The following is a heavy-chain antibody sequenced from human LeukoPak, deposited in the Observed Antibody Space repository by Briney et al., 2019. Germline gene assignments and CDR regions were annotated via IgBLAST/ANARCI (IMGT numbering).Heavy chain of an antibody. CDR2: ISAYNGNT. CDR3: ASKVDYYGSGSYYPPPVDI. V-gene: IGHV1-18*01. J-gene: IGHJ3*02. Sequence: ASVKVSCKASGYTFTSYDINWVRQATGQGLEWMGWISAYNGNTNYAQKLQGRVTMTTDTSTSTAYMELRSLRSDDTAVYYCASKVDYYGSGSYYPPPVDIWGQGTMVTVSS. CDR1: GYTFTSYD. D-gene: IGHD3-10*01.